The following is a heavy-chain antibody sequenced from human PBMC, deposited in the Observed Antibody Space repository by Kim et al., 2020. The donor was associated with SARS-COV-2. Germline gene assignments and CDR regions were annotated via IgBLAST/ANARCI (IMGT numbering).Heavy chain of an antibody. CDR3: ARGAQYYYDSSGYRYYYYYGMDV. D-gene: IGHD3-22*01. CDR2: ISYDGSNK. J-gene: IGHJ6*02. Sequence: GGSLRLSCAASGFTFSSYAMHWVRQAPGKGLEWVAVISYDGSNKYYADSVKGRFTISRDNSKNTLYLQMNSLRAEDTAVYYCARGAQYYYDSSGYRYYYYYGMDVWGQGTTVTVSS. V-gene: IGHV3-30-3*01. CDR1: GFTFSSYA.